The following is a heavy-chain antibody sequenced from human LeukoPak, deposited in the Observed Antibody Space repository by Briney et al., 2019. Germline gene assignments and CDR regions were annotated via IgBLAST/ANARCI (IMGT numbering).Heavy chain of an antibody. V-gene: IGHV4-34*01. J-gene: IGHJ5*02. Sequence: SETLSLTCAVYGGSFSGYYWSWIRQPPGKGLEWIGEINHSGSTNYNPSIKSRVTISVDTSKNQFSLKLSSVAAADTAVYYCARRSWAKAASWFDPWGQGTLVTVSS. CDR3: ARRSWAKAASWFDP. CDR2: INHSGST. CDR1: GGSFSGYY. D-gene: IGHD6-13*01.